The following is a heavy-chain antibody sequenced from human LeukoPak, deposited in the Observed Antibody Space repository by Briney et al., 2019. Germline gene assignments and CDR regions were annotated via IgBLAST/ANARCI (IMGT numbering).Heavy chain of an antibody. Sequence: PGRSLRLSCAASGFTFSSYAMHWVRQAPGKGLEWVAVISYDGSNKYYADSVKGRFTISRDNSKNTLYLQMNSLRAEDTAVYYCARDRGDFWSGCSGEYNWFDPWGQGTLVTVSS. CDR3: ARDRGDFWSGCSGEYNWFDP. CDR1: GFTFSSYA. CDR2: ISYDGSNK. V-gene: IGHV3-30-3*01. J-gene: IGHJ5*02. D-gene: IGHD3-3*01.